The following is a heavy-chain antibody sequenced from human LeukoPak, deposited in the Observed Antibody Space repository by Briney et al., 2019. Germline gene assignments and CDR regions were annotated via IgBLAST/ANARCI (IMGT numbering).Heavy chain of an antibody. CDR3: ARALYCSSTSCSQDYYYYGMDV. J-gene: IGHJ6*02. V-gene: IGHV3-7*01. Sequence: PGGSLRLSCAASGFTFSSYWMSWVRQAPGKGLEWVANIKQDGSAKYYVASVKGRFTISRDNAKNSLYLKMNSLRAEDTAVYYCARALYCSSTSCSQDYYYYGMDVWGQGTTVTVSS. CDR1: GFTFSSYW. CDR2: IKQDGSAK. D-gene: IGHD2-2*01.